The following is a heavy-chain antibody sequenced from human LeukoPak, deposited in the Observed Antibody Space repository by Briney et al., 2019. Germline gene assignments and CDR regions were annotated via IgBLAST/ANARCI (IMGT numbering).Heavy chain of an antibody. V-gene: IGHV3-23*01. J-gene: IGHJ3*01. CDR2: ITGNGATT. CDR3: VRKTSNWYRHTFDL. CDR1: GFIFSNYA. Sequence: GGSLRLSCAASGFIFSNYAMNWVRQAPGKGLECVSAITGNGATTFYCDSGKGRFTISRDNSQNTLYLHMSSLSADDTAVYFCVRKTSNWYRHTFDLWGQGTMVTVSS. D-gene: IGHD6-13*01.